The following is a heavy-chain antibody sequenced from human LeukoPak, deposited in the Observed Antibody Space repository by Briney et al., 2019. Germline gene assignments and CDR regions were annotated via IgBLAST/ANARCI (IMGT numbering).Heavy chain of an antibody. V-gene: IGHV4-4*07. J-gene: IGHJ6*03. CDR3: ARTTMVRGTYYMDV. CDR2: IYTSGST. CDR1: GGSISNYY. Sequence: SETLSLTCTVSGGSISNYYWSWIRQPAGKGLEWIGRIYTSGSTNYNPSLKSRVTMSIDTSKNQFSLKLSSVTAADTAVYYCARTTMVRGTYYMDVWGKGTTVTVSS. D-gene: IGHD3-10*01.